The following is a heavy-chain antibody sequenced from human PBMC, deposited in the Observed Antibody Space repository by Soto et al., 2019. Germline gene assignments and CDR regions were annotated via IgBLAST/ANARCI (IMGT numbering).Heavy chain of an antibody. CDR2: IYYSGST. Sequence: PSETLSITFTVSGVSISDFYWSWIRQPPGKGLEWIGYIYYSGSTNYNPSLKSRVTISVDTSKNQFSLKLSSVTAADTAVYYCARGRGIAAAVRWFDPWGQGTLVNVSS. J-gene: IGHJ5*02. CDR3: ARGRGIAAAVRWFDP. CDR1: GVSISDFY. V-gene: IGHV4-59*01. D-gene: IGHD6-13*01.